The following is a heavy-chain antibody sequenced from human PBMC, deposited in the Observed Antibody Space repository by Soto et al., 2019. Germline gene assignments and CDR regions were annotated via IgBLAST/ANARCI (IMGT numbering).Heavy chain of an antibody. V-gene: IGHV1-18*04. Sequence: ASVKVSCKASGYTFTSYGISWVRQAPGQGLEWMGWISAYNGNTNYAQKLQGRVTMTTDTSTSTAYMELRSLRSDDTAVYYCARDYDILTGYYSHFDYWGQGTLVTVSS. CDR2: ISAYNGNT. J-gene: IGHJ4*02. CDR3: ARDYDILTGYYSHFDY. CDR1: GYTFTSYG. D-gene: IGHD3-9*01.